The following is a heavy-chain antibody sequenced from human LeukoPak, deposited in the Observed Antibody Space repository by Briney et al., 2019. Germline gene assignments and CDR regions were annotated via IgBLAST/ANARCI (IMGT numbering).Heavy chain of an antibody. D-gene: IGHD6-13*01. Sequence: GGSLRLSCAASGFTCSSYAMSWVHQAPGKELEWVSAISGSGGSTYYADSVKGRFTISRDNSKNTLYLQMNSLRAEDTAVYYCAKRPSSWPYYFDYWGQGTLVTVSS. CDR3: AKRPSSWPYYFDY. V-gene: IGHV3-23*01. CDR1: GFTCSSYA. CDR2: ISGSGGST. J-gene: IGHJ4*02.